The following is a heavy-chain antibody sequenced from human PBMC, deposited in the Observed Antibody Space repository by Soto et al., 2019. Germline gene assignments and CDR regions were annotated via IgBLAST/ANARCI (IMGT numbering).Heavy chain of an antibody. Sequence: ASVKVSCKASGYTFTSYDINWVRQATGQGLEWMGWMNPNSGNTGYAQKFQGRVTMTRNTSISTAYMELSSLRSEDTAVYYCARSGLRFLEWLLSSMDVWGQGTTVTVYS. CDR3: ARSGLRFLEWLLSSMDV. CDR1: GYTFTSYD. CDR2: MNPNSGNT. D-gene: IGHD3-3*01. V-gene: IGHV1-8*01. J-gene: IGHJ6*02.